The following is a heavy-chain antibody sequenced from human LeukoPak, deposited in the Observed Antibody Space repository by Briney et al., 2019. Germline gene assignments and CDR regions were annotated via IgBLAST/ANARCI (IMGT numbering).Heavy chain of an antibody. J-gene: IGHJ4*02. V-gene: IGHV4-31*03. CDR1: GGSVSSGSYY. CDR3: ARSDSNYVADY. D-gene: IGHD4-11*01. CDR2: IYYSGST. Sequence: PSETLSLTCTVSGGSVSSGSYYWSWIRQHPGKGLEWIGYIYYSGSTYYNPSLKSRVTISVDTSKNQFSLKLSSVTAADTAVYYCARSDSNYVADYWGQGTLVTVSS.